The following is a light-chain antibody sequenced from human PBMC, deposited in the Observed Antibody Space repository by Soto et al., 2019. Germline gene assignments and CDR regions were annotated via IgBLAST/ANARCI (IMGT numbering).Light chain of an antibody. CDR3: QSYDSSLSGSV. J-gene: IGLJ3*02. Sequence: QSVLTQPPSVSGAPGQRVTISCTGSSSNIGAGYDVHWYQQLPGTAPKLLMYGDSNRRSGVPDRFSGSKSGTSASLAITGLQAEDEADYYCQSYDSSLSGSVFGGGTKLTVL. CDR2: GDS. CDR1: SSNIGAGYD. V-gene: IGLV1-40*01.